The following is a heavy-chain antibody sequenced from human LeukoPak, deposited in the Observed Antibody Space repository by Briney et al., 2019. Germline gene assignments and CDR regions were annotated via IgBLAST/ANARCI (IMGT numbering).Heavy chain of an antibody. V-gene: IGHV3-66*02. D-gene: IGHD1-26*01. CDR3: ARSPPSSGSYYFDY. CDR2: IYSGGST. J-gene: IGHJ4*02. CDR1: GFTVSSNY. Sequence: GGSLRLSCAASGFTVSSNYMNWVRQAPGKGLEWVSVIYSGGSTYYADSVKGRFTISRDNSKNTLYLQMNSLRAEDTAVYYCARSPPSSGSYYFDYWGQGTLVTASS.